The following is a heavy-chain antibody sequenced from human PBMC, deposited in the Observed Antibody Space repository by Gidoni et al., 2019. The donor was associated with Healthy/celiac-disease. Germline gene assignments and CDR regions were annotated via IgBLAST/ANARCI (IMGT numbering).Heavy chain of an antibody. Sequence: EVQLVESGGGLVQPGGSLRLSCAASGFTVSSNYMSWVRQAPGKGLEWVSVIYSGGSTYYADSVKGRFTISRDNSKNTLYLQMNSLRAEDTAVYYCARDFGYGYGRGIDYWGQGTLVTVSS. CDR2: IYSGGST. V-gene: IGHV3-66*01. J-gene: IGHJ4*02. CDR3: ARDFGYGYGRGIDY. CDR1: GFTVSSNY. D-gene: IGHD5-18*01.